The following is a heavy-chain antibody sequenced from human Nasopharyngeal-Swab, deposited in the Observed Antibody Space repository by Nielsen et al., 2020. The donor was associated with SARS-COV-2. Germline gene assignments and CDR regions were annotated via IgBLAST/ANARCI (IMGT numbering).Heavy chain of an antibody. D-gene: IGHD6-19*01. Sequence: GESLKISCAASGFTFRSYWMSWVRQAPGKGLEWVANIKQDGSEKYYVDSVKGRFTISRDNAKNSLYLQMNSLRAEDTAVYYCARVRVAGTYYYYYYMDVWGKGTTVTVSS. V-gene: IGHV3-7*03. CDR3: ARVRVAGTYYYYYYMDV. CDR2: IKQDGSEK. J-gene: IGHJ6*03. CDR1: GFTFRSYW.